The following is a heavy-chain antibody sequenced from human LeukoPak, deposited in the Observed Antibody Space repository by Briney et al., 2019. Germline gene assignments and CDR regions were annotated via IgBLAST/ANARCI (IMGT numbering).Heavy chain of an antibody. CDR1: GGSISSSSYY. CDR2: IYYSGST. CDR3: ARHQSPAANQIDY. V-gene: IGHV4-39*01. J-gene: IGHJ4*02. D-gene: IGHD2-2*01. Sequence: PSETLSLTCTVSGGSISSSSYYWGWIRQPPGKGLEWIGSIYYSGSTYYNPSLKSRVTIYVDTSKNQFSLKLSSVTAADAAVYYCARHQSPAANQIDYWGQGTLVTVSS.